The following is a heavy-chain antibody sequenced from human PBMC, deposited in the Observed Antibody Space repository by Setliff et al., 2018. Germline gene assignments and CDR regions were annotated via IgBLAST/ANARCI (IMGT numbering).Heavy chain of an antibody. CDR2: INTDGSGVNT. D-gene: IGHD3-10*01. CDR3: AKDLGVNFGELIA. J-gene: IGHJ5*02. Sequence: PGGSLRLSCAASGFTFSSYWMHWVRQAPGKGLVWVSRINTDGSGVNTFYADSVKGRFTISRDDSKNTLYLQMNSLRTKDTALYYCAKDLGVNFGELIAWGQGTLVTVSS. V-gene: IGHV3-74*01. CDR1: GFTFSSYW.